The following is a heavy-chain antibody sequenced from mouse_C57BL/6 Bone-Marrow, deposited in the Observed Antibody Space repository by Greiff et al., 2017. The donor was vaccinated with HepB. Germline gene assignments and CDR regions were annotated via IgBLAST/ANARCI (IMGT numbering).Heavy chain of an antibody. CDR2: IRSKSSNYAT. CDR3: VRGITTVVAPYYAMDY. CDR1: GFTFNTYA. V-gene: IGHV10-3*01. J-gene: IGHJ4*01. Sequence: EVQLVESGGGLVQPKGSLKLSCAASGFTFNTYAMHWVRQAPGKGLEWVARIRSKSSNYATYYADSVKDRFTISRDDSQSMLYLQMNNLKTEDTAMYYCVRGITTVVAPYYAMDYWGQGTSVTVSS. D-gene: IGHD1-1*01.